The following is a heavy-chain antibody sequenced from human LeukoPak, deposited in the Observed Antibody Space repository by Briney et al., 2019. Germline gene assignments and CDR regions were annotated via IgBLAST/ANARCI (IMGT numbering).Heavy chain of an antibody. Sequence: ASVKVSCKASGYTFTSYYMHWVRQAPGQGLEWMGWISAYNGNTNYAQKLQGRVTMTTDTSTSTAYMELRSLRSDDTAVYYCARGQGITMVRGHMDVWGKGTTVTVSS. D-gene: IGHD3-10*01. J-gene: IGHJ6*03. CDR1: GYTFTSYY. V-gene: IGHV1-18*04. CDR3: ARGQGITMVRGHMDV. CDR2: ISAYNGNT.